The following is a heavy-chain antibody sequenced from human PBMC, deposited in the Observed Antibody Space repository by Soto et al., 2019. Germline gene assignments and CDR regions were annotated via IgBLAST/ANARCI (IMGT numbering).Heavy chain of an antibody. V-gene: IGHV4-39*01. CDR3: ARHSSDTAMANAFDI. J-gene: IGHJ3*02. CDR2: IYYSGST. D-gene: IGHD5-18*01. CDR1: GGSISSSSYY. Sequence: SETLSLTGTVSGGSISSSSYYWGWIRQPPGKGLEWIGSIYYSGSTYYNPSLKSRVTISVDTSKNQFSLKLSSVTAADTAVYYCARHSSDTAMANAFDIWGQGTMVTVSS.